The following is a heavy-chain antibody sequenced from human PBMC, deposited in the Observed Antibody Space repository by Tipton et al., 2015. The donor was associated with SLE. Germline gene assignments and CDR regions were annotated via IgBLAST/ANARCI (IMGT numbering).Heavy chain of an antibody. CDR1: GASVITHD. D-gene: IGHD5-12*01. Sequence: TLSLTCTVSGASVITHDWTWIRQSPGKGLEWIGKIYTNGNLNYNPSPKSRASISSDASKNHFSLKLNSVTAADTAVYYCATNGHGETYEFFTEYLRHWGQGTLVTVSS. CDR2: IYTNGNL. J-gene: IGHJ1*01. V-gene: IGHV4-4*08. CDR3: ATNGHGETYEFFTEYLRH.